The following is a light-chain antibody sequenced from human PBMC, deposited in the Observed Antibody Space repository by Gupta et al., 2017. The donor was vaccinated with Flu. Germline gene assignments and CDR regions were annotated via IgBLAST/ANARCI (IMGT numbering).Light chain of an antibody. CDR2: GNT. V-gene: IGLV1-40*01. CDR1: SSNIGAGCS. CDR3: QSYDTRQSGIYV. J-gene: IGLJ1*01. Sequence: TMSCTGTSSNIGAGCSVHCYHHLPATPPNLLIYGNTNRHSGVPARCSGSKSGTSAALAITGLQADEEADYYCQSYDTRQSGIYVFGTGTTVTVL.